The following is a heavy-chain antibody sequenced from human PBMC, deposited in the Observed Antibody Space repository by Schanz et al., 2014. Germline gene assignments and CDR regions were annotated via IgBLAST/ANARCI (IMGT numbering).Heavy chain of an antibody. J-gene: IGHJ4*02. V-gene: IGHV3-23*04. CDR2: ISGSGAGT. CDR1: GFIFSNFA. D-gene: IGHD3-10*01. Sequence: QLVESGGGLVQPGGSLRLSCAASGFIFSNFAMEWVRQAPGKGLEWVSAISGSGAGTYYADSVKGRFTFSRDNSKNTLYLQMNSLRVEDTAVYYCARSEMDRGVIWGYWGQGTLVTVSS. CDR3: ARSEMDRGVIWGY.